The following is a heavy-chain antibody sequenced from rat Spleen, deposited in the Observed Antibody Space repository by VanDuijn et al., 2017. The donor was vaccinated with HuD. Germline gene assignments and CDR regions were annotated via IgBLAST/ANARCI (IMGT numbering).Heavy chain of an antibody. CDR2: IWTGGST. CDR3: TNWDY. V-gene: IGHV2-30*01. Sequence: QVQLKESGPGLVQPSQTLSLTCTVSGFSLTSYNVHWVRQPTGKGLEWMGVIWTGGSTDYNSALKSRLSISRDTSKSQVFLKMNSLQTEDTAIYFCTNWDYWGQGVMVTVSS. CDR1: GFSLTSYN. D-gene: IGHD4-2*01. J-gene: IGHJ2*01.